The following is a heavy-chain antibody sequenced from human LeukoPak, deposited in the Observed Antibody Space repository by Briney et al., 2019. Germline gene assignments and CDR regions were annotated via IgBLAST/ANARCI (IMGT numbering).Heavy chain of an antibody. CDR2: INHNGST. CDR1: GGSFSGYY. D-gene: IGHD3-10*01. J-gene: IGHJ4*02. V-gene: IGHV4-34*01. Sequence: SETLSLTCAVYGGSFSGYYWSWIRQPPGKGLEWIGEINHNGSTNYNPSLKSRVTISADTSKNQFSLKLSSVTAADTAVYYCARRMVRGFPVKWGQGTLVTVSS. CDR3: ARRMVRGFPVK.